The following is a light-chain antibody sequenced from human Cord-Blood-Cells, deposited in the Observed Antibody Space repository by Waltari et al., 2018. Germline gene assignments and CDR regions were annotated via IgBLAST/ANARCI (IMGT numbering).Light chain of an antibody. CDR1: SGINLGTYR. V-gene: IGLV5-45*01. J-gene: IGLJ3*02. CDR3: MIWHSSAWV. CDR2: YKSDSDK. Sequence: QAVLTQRASLSASPGASASLPCTFRSGINLGTYRLYCYHQKPGSPPQYLLRYKSDSDKQQGSGVPSRFSGSKDASANAGMLLISGLQSEDEADYYCMIWHSSAWVFGGGTKLTVL.